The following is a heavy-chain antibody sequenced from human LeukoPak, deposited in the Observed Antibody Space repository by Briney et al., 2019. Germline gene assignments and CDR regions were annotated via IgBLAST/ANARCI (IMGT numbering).Heavy chain of an antibody. CDR1: GFTLTSYW. CDR3: ARGLYANWFDP. D-gene: IGHD3-16*01. V-gene: IGHV3-74*01. J-gene: IGHJ5*02. Sequence: QPGGSLRLSCAASGFTLTSYWMHWVRQAPGKGLVWVSRINSDETATTYADSVKGRFTISRDNAKNTPYLQMNSLRAEDTAVYYCARGLYANWFDPWGQGTLVTVSS. CDR2: INSDETAT.